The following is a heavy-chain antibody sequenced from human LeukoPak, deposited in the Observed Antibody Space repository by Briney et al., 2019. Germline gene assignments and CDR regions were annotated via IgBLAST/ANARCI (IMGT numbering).Heavy chain of an antibody. V-gene: IGHV4-39*01. CDR2: IYYSGST. CDR3: ARLPGDSSGYYVSR. CDR1: GGSISSSSYY. J-gene: IGHJ4*02. Sequence: SETLSLTCTVSGGSISSSSYYWGWIRQPPGTGLEWIGSIYYSGSTYYNPSLKSRVTISVDTSKNQFSLKLSSVTAADTAVYYCARLPGDSSGYYVSRWGQGTLVTVSS. D-gene: IGHD3-22*01.